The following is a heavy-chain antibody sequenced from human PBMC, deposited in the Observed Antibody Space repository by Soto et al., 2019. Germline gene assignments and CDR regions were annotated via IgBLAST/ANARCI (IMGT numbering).Heavy chain of an antibody. V-gene: IGHV5-51*01. J-gene: IGHJ3*02. CDR3: ARHQIESYHRSPFDI. D-gene: IGHD5-18*01. CDR1: GYSFTNCW. Sequence: GESLKISCKGSGYSFTNCWIGWVRQMLGKGLEWMGIIYPGDSDTRYSPSFQGQVTISADKSIGTAYLQWSSLKASDTAMYYCARHQIESYHRSPFDIWRQGTMVPGSS. CDR2: IYPGDSDT.